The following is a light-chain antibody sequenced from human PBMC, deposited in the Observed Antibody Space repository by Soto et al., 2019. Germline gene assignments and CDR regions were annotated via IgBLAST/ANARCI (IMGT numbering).Light chain of an antibody. CDR2: DAS. J-gene: IGKJ2*02. V-gene: IGKV3-11*01. Sequence: EIVLTQSPATLSLSPGERATLSCRASQTFSSYLAWYQQKPGQAPRLLIYDASNRATGIPARFSGSGSGTGFTLTISSLEPEDFAVYYCQQRSIWPPECTFGQGTKLEIK. CDR3: QQRSIWPPECT. CDR1: QTFSSY.